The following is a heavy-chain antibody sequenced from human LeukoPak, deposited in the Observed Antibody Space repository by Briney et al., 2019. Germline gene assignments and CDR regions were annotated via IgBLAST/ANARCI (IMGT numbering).Heavy chain of an antibody. V-gene: IGHV1-2*02. Sequence: ASVKVSCKASGYTFTDYYMHWVRQAPGQGLEWMGWINPNSGGTNSAQKFQGRVTMTRDTSISTAYMELSRLRSDDTAVYYCARGRGYSSSSGIDYWGQGTLVTVSS. D-gene: IGHD6-6*01. CDR1: GYTFTDYY. CDR2: INPNSGGT. CDR3: ARGRGYSSSSGIDY. J-gene: IGHJ4*02.